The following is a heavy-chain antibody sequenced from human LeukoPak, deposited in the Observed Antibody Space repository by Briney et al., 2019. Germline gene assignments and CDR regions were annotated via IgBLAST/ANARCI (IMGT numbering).Heavy chain of an antibody. CDR2: ISSNGGST. Sequence: GGSLRLSCAASGFTFSSYAMHWVRQAPGKGLEYVSAISSNGGSTYYANSVKGRFTISRDNSKNTLCLQMGSLRAEDMAVYYCAREGPGDYTPLDYWGQGTLVTVSS. D-gene: IGHD4-17*01. V-gene: IGHV3-64*01. CDR1: GFTFSSYA. CDR3: AREGPGDYTPLDY. J-gene: IGHJ4*02.